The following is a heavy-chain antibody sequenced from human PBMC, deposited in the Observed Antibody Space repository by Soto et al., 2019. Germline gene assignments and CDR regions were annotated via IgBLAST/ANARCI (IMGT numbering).Heavy chain of an antibody. CDR2: LSGSGSSI. CDR1: GFTFSSYS. CDR3: AHHPYYGLGSYSFDY. J-gene: IGHJ4*02. V-gene: IGHV3-23*01. Sequence: GSLRLSCAASGFTFSSYSMSWVRQAPGKGLEWVSALSGSGSSIYYADSVKSRLTITKDTSKNQVVLTMTNMDPVDTATYYCAHHPYYGLGSYSFDYWGQGTLVTVSS. D-gene: IGHD3-10*01.